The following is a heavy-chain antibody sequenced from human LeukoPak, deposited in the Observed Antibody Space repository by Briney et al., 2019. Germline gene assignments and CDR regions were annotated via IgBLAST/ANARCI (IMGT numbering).Heavy chain of an antibody. CDR3: ARVDITMIVVVRLFKTVL. Sequence: SVKVSCKASGGTFSSYAISWVRQAPGQGLEWMGRIIPIFGTANYAQKFQGRVTITTDESTSTAYMELSSLRSEDTAVYYCARVDITMIVVVRLFKTVLWGQGTLVTVSS. D-gene: IGHD3-22*01. CDR1: GGTFSSYA. CDR2: IIPIFGTA. J-gene: IGHJ4*02. V-gene: IGHV1-69*05.